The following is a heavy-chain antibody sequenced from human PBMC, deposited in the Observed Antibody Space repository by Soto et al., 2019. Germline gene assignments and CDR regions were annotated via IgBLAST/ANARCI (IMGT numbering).Heavy chain of an antibody. V-gene: IGHV4-59*01. Sequence: PSETLSLTCTVSGGSISSYYWSWIRQPPGKGLEWIGYIYYSGSTNYIPSLKSRVTISVDTSKNQFSLKLSSVTAADTAVYYCARDNPNYYDTNTNWFDPWGQGTLVTVSS. CDR2: IYYSGST. D-gene: IGHD3-22*01. J-gene: IGHJ5*02. CDR1: GGSISSYY. CDR3: ARDNPNYYDTNTNWFDP.